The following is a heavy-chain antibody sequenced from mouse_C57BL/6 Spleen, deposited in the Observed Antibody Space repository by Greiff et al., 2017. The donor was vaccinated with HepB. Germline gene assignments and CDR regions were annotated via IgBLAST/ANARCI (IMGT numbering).Heavy chain of an antibody. Sequence: VQLQQSGAELVKPGASVKLSCTASGFNIKDYYMHWVKQRTEQGLEWIGRIDPEDGETKSAPKFQGKATITADTSSNTAYLQLRSLTSEDTAVYYCAREGSNPIAYWGQGTLVTVSA. D-gene: IGHD1-1*01. V-gene: IGHV14-2*01. CDR2: IDPEDGET. J-gene: IGHJ3*01. CDR1: GFNIKDYY. CDR3: AREGSNPIAY.